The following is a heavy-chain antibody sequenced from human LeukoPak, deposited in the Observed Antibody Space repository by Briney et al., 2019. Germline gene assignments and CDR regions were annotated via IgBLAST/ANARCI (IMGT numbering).Heavy chain of an antibody. Sequence: PSETLSLTCAVYGGSFSGYYWSWIRQPPGKGLGWIGEINHSGSTNYSASLKSRVTISLDTSRNQFSLKLNSVTAADTAVYYCAKSNGYGLVDIWGQGTMVTVSS. D-gene: IGHD3-10*01. CDR2: INHSGST. J-gene: IGHJ3*02. CDR3: AKSNGYGLVDI. CDR1: GGSFSGYY. V-gene: IGHV4-34*01.